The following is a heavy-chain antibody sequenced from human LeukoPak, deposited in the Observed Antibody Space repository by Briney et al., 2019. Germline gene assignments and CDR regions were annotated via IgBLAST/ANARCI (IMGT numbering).Heavy chain of an antibody. CDR3: ARDRGHYGDIGAFDI. CDR2: IYYSGST. J-gene: IGHJ3*02. CDR1: GGSLSSGGYY. V-gene: IGHV4-31*03. Sequence: SETLSLTCTVSGGSLSSGGYYWSWIRQHPGRGLEWLGYIYYSGSTYYNPSLKSRVTISVDTSKNQFSLKLSSVTAADTAVYYCARDRGHYGDIGAFDIWGQGTMVTVSS. D-gene: IGHD4-17*01.